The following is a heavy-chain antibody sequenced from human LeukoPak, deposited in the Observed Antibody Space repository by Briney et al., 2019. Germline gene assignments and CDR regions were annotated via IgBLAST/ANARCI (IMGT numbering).Heavy chain of an antibody. D-gene: IGHD3-3*01. Sequence: PSGTLSLTCTVSGGSISSYYWSWIRQPAGKGLEWIGRIYTSGSTNYNPALQSRVTMSVDTSKNQFSLKLSSVTAADTAVYYCARERYDFWSGYYTYYYYYMDVWGKGTTVTVSS. V-gene: IGHV4-4*07. J-gene: IGHJ6*03. CDR1: GGSISSYY. CDR2: IYTSGST. CDR3: ARERYDFWSGYYTYYYYYMDV.